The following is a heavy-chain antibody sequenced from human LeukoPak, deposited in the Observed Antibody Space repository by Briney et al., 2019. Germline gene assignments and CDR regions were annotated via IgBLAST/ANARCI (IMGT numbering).Heavy chain of an antibody. Sequence: ASVKVSCKASGYTFTTYYMHWVRQAPGLGLEGMGIINPNGGGTNYAQKFQGRVTITREAKKSTVYMELSSLRSDDTAVYYCARGGLGSGSYTFFDYWGQGTLVTVSS. CDR3: ARGGLGSGSYTFFDY. CDR2: INPNGGGT. D-gene: IGHD1-26*01. CDR1: GYTFTTYY. V-gene: IGHV1-46*01. J-gene: IGHJ4*02.